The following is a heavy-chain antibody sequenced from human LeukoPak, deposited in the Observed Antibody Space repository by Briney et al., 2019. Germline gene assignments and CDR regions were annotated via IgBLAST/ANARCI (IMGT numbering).Heavy chain of an antibody. CDR2: INTNTGNP. CDR1: GYSFTTYA. Sequence: ASVKVSCTASGYSFTTYAMSWVRQAPGQGLEWMGWINTNTGNPTYAQDFTGRFVFSLDSSVSTAYLQISSLEAEDTAVYYCARVGGYCSDGNCYPKYWGQGTLVTVSS. J-gene: IGHJ4*02. D-gene: IGHD2-15*01. CDR3: ARVGGYCSDGNCYPKY. V-gene: IGHV7-4-1*02.